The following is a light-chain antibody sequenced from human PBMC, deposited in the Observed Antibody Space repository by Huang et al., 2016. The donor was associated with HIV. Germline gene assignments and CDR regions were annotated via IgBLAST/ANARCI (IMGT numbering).Light chain of an antibody. Sequence: EIVLTQSPGTLSLSPGERATLSCRASQSVSSSYLAWYQQKPGQAPRLLVYGASSRATGIPDRFSGIGSGTDFTLTISRLEPEDFAVYYCQQYDSSPWTFGQGTKVEIK. CDR3: QQYDSSPWT. V-gene: IGKV3-20*01. J-gene: IGKJ1*01. CDR2: GAS. CDR1: QSVSSSY.